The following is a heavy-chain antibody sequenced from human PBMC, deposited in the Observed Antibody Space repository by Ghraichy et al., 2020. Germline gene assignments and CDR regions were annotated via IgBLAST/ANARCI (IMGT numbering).Heavy chain of an antibody. CDR1: GFTFSSYW. D-gene: IGHD2-2*01. V-gene: IGHV3-7*03. J-gene: IGHJ6*03. Sequence: LSLTCAASGFTFSSYWMSWVRQAPGKGLEWVANIKQDGSEKYYVDSVKGRFTISRDNAKNSLYLQMNSLRAEDTAVYYCARGDCSSTSCYPGYYYMDVWXK. CDR3: ARGDCSSTSCYPGYYYMDV. CDR2: IKQDGSEK.